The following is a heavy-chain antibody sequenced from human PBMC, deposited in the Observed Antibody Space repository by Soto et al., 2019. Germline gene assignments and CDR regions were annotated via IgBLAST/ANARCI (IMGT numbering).Heavy chain of an antibody. CDR2: ISAGTGNT. D-gene: IGHD2-2*01. Sequence: QVQLVQSAAEVRKPGASVKVSCKTSGYTFFTYGINWVRQAPGQGLEWMGWISAGTGNTDYAQEFQGRRTMTTDTSTSTAYMEVRSLTSDDTAVSFCARPRGGPAAPGSGMDVWGQGTTRSVSS. CDR3: ARPRGGPAAPGSGMDV. J-gene: IGHJ6*02. V-gene: IGHV1-18*04. CDR1: GYTFFTYG.